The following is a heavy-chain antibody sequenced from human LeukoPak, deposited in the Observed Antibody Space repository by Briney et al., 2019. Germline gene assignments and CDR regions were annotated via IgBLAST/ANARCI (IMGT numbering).Heavy chain of an antibody. V-gene: IGHV3-21*01. J-gene: IGHJ6*02. D-gene: IGHD4-17*01. CDR1: GFTFSSHS. CDR2: ISSSSSFR. Sequence: KSGGSLRLSCAGSGFTFSSHSINWVRQAPGKGLEWVSSISSSSSFRYYADSVRGRFTISRDNAKNSVYLQMNSLRAEDTAVYYCARNVPHYGDYSAANYYYYGMDVWGQGTTVTVSS. CDR3: ARNVPHYGDYSAANYYYYGMDV.